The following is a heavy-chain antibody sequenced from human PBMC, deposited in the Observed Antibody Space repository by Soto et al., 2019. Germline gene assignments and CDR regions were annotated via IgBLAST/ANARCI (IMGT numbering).Heavy chain of an antibody. J-gene: IGHJ5*02. CDR1: GGSFSGYY. D-gene: IGHD3-3*01. Sequence: SETLSLTCSVYGGSFSGYYWSWIRQPPGKGLEWIGEINHSGSTNYNPSLKSRVTISVDTSKNQFSLKLSSVTAADTAVYYCARGEPYYVFWSGYYLLHCIDPWGQGTLVSVSS. CDR2: INHSGST. CDR3: ARGEPYYVFWSGYYLLHCIDP. V-gene: IGHV4-34*01.